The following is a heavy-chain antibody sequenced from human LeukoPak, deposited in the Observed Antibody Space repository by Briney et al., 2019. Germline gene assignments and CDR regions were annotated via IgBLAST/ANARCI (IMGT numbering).Heavy chain of an antibody. D-gene: IGHD6-25*01. V-gene: IGHV1-2*06. Sequence: ASVKVSCKASGYTFTGYYMHWVRQAPGQGLEWMGRINPNSGGTNYAQKFQGRVTMTRDTSISTAYMELSRLRSDDTAVYYCARDPYRECGYINGQEAYYYYYYMDVWGKGTTVTVSS. CDR3: ARDPYRECGYINGQEAYYYYYYMDV. CDR1: GYTFTGYY. CDR2: INPNSGGT. J-gene: IGHJ6*03.